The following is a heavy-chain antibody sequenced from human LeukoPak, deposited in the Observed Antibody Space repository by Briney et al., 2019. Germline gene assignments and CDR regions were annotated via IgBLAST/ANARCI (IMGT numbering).Heavy chain of an antibody. CDR2: INHSGST. CDR1: GGSFSGYY. D-gene: IGHD3-10*01. Sequence: SETLSLTCAVYGGSFSGYYWSWIRQPPGKGLEWIGEINHSGSTNYNPSLKSRVTISVDTSKNQFSLKLSSVTAADTAVYYCARHPPVYYGPVGNYFDYWGQGTLVTVSS. J-gene: IGHJ4*02. V-gene: IGHV4-34*01. CDR3: ARHPPVYYGPVGNYFDY.